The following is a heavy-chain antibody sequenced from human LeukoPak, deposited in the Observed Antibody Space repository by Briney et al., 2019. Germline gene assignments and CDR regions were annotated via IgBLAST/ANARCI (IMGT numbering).Heavy chain of an antibody. J-gene: IGHJ4*02. D-gene: IGHD1-14*01. CDR2: INQGGSDK. Sequence: GGSLRLSCAASGFTFSGHWMSWGRQAPGKGLEWVANINQGGSDKYYVDSVKGRFTTSRDNANNLLYLQMNSLRGEDTAVYYCTRDRSRAEDDWGQGPLVPVSS. CDR3: TRDRSRAEDD. CDR1: GFTFSGHW. V-gene: IGHV3-7*01.